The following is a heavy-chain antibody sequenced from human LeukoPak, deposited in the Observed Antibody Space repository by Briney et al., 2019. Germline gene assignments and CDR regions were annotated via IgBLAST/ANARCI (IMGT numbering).Heavy chain of an antibody. CDR2: IYSDGSST. J-gene: IGHJ4*02. V-gene: IGHV3-74*01. CDR1: GFTFSRFW. D-gene: IGHD6-19*01. CDR3: ARESVAVDS. Sequence: GGSLRLSCAASGFTFSRFWMHWVRQAPGKRLVWVSRIYSDGSSTSYADSVKGRFTISRDNTKNTLYLQMNSLRAEDTAVYYCARESVAVDSRGQGTLVTVSS.